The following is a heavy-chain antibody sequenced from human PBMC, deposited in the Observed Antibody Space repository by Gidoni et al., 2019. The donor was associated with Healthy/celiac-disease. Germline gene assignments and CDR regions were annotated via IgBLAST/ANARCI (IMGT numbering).Heavy chain of an antibody. CDR1: GFTFDAYA. CDR3: AKDSGDGYNPHYFDY. J-gene: IGHJ4*02. V-gene: IGHV3-9*01. Sequence: EVQLVESGGGLVQPGRSLRLSCAASGFTFDAYAMHWVRHAPGKGLEWVSGISWNSGSIGYADSVKGRFTISRDNAKNSLYLQMNSLRAEDTALYYCAKDSGDGYNPHYFDYWGQGTLVTVSS. D-gene: IGHD5-12*01. CDR2: ISWNSGSI.